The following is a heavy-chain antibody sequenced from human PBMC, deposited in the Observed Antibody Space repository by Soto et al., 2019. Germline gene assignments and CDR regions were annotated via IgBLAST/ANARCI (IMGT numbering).Heavy chain of an antibody. CDR2: IYHSGST. CDR3: ATYYDILTGYTFDY. J-gene: IGHJ4*02. D-gene: IGHD3-9*01. CDR1: SDSISSSRW. V-gene: IGHV4-4*02. Sequence: PSETLSLTCAVSSDSISSSRWWSWVRQPPRKGLEWIGEIYHSGSTNYNPSLKSRVTISVDKSKNQFSLKLSSVTAADTAVYYCATYYDILTGYTFDYWGQGTRVTVSS.